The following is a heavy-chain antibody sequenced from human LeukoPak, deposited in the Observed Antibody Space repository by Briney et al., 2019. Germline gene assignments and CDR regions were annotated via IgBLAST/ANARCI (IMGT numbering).Heavy chain of an antibody. Sequence: SETLSLTCAVYGGSFSGYYWSWIRQPPGKGLEWIGEINHSGSTNYNPSLKSRVTISVDTSKNQFSLKLSSVTAADTAVYYCARGTGLAYGSSWYGTYYYYMDVWGKGTTVTVSS. D-gene: IGHD6-13*01. CDR2: INHSGST. V-gene: IGHV4-34*01. CDR3: ARGTGLAYGSSWYGTYYYYMDV. CDR1: GGSFSGYY. J-gene: IGHJ6*03.